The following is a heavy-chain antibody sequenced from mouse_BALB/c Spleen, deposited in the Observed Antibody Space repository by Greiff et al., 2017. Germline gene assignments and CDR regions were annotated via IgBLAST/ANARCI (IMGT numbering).Heavy chain of an antibody. D-gene: IGHD3-1*01. CDR1: GYTFTDYW. J-gene: IGHJ4*01. CDR3: ARWSSGPHYYAMDY. CDR2: IDTSDSYT. Sequence: QVQLQQPGAELVMPGASVKMSCKASGYTFTDYWMHWVKQRPGQGLEWIGAIDTSDSYTSYNQKFKGKATLTVDESSSTAYMQLSSLTSEDSAVYYCARWSSGPHYYAMDYWGQGTSVTVSS. V-gene: IGHV1-69*01.